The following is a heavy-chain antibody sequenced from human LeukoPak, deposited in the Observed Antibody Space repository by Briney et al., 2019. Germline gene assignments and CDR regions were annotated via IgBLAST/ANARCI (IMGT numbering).Heavy chain of an antibody. Sequence: SETLSLTCTVSGGSISPYHWSWIRQPPGKGLEWIGYIYYSGSTNYNPSLKSRVTKSVDTSKNQFSLRLSSVTAADTAVYYCARTNAFDIWGQGTMVTVSS. CDR2: IYYSGST. J-gene: IGHJ3*02. V-gene: IGHV4-59*01. CDR3: ARTNAFDI. CDR1: GGSISPYH.